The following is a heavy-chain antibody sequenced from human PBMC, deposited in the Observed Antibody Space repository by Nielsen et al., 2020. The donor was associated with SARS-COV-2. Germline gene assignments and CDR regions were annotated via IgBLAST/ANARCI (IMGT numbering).Heavy chain of an antibody. J-gene: IGHJ4*02. CDR1: GFTFSNSG. D-gene: IGHD3-16*01. CDR3: AKDLMLITRGDFDN. V-gene: IGHV3-30*18. Sequence: GESLKISCAASGFTFSNSGMHWVRQAPGKGLEWVTLISYDGSNKRYGDSVRGRFTISRDNSKNTLYLQMNALTAEDTAVYFCAKDLMLITRGDFDNWGQGTLVTVSA. CDR2: ISYDGSNK.